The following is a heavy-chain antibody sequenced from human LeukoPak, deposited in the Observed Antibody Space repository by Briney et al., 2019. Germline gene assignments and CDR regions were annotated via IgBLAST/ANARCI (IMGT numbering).Heavy chain of an antibody. V-gene: IGHV4-61*05. D-gene: IGHD6-13*01. CDR1: GGSISSSSYY. J-gene: IGHJ4*02. CDR3: ARVRYSWYADY. CDR2: IYYSGST. Sequence: SETLSLTCTVSGGSISSSSYYWAWIRQPPGKGLEWIGYIYYSGSTNYNPSLKSRVTISVDTSKNQFSLKLSSVTAADTAVYYCARVRYSWYADYWGQGTLVTVSS.